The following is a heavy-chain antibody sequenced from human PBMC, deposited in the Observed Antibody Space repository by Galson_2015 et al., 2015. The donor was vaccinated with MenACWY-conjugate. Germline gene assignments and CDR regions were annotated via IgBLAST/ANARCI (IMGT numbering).Heavy chain of an antibody. CDR3: ARGTYRSGSSI. CDR1: GFTLMSYH. D-gene: IGHD6-19*01. V-gene: IGHV3-48*03. Sequence: SLRLSCAASGFTLMSYHMNWVRQAPGKGLEWISFIGNSGSPIYYADSVKGRFTISRDNAKNSLFLHMNSLRAVDTAVYYCARGTYRSGSSIWGQGTLVTVSS. J-gene: IGHJ4*02. CDR2: IGNSGSPI.